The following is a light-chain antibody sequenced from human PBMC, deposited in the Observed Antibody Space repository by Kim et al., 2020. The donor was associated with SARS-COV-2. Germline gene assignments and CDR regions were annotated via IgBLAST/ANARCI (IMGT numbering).Light chain of an antibody. J-gene: IGLJ2*01. CDR2: EVS. V-gene: IGLV2-18*02. Sequence: QSALTQPPSVSGSPGQSVTISCTGTSSDVGSYNRVSWYQHPPGTAPKLMIYEVSNRPSGVPDRFSGSKSGNTASLTISGLQAEDEADYYCSSYTSSSTLMVFGGGTQLTVL. CDR3: SSYTSSSTLMV. CDR1: SSDVGSYNR.